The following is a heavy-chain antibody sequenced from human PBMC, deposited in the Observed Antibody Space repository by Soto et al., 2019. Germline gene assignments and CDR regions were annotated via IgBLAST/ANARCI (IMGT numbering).Heavy chain of an antibody. CDR2: IYPGDSDT. CDR1: GYSFTSYW. Sequence: GESLKISCKGSGYSFTSYWIGWVRQMPGKGLEWMGIIYPGDSDTRYSPSFQGQVTISADKSISTAYLQWSSLKASDTAMYYCARRQYDFWSGSLYYFDYWGQGTLVTVS. J-gene: IGHJ4*02. CDR3: ARRQYDFWSGSLYYFDY. V-gene: IGHV5-51*01. D-gene: IGHD3-3*01.